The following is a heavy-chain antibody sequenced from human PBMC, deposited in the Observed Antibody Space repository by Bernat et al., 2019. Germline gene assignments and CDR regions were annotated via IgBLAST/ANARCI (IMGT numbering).Heavy chain of an antibody. CDR1: GGSISSSSYY. CDR3: AREGGPLWPPFDY. V-gene: IGHV4-39*02. Sequence: QLQLQESGPGLVKPSETLSLTCTVSGGSISSSSYYWGWIRQPPGKGLEWIGSIYYSGSTYYNPSLKSRVTISVDTSKNQFSLKLSSVTAADTAVYYCAREGGPLWPPFDYWGQGTLVTVSS. J-gene: IGHJ4*02. CDR2: IYYSGST. D-gene: IGHD5-18*01.